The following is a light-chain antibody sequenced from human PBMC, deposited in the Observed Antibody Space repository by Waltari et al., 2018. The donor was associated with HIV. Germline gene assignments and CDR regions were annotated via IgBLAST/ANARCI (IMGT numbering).Light chain of an antibody. J-gene: IGKJ4*01. Sequence: EIVMTQSPATLSVSPGERATLSCRTGQIISSTLAWYQQKPGQAPRLLIYGASTRATGIPARFSGSGSGTEFTLTISSLQSEDFAVYYCQQYNNWPPLTFGGGTKVEIK. V-gene: IGKV3-15*01. CDR2: GAS. CDR1: QIISST. CDR3: QQYNNWPPLT.